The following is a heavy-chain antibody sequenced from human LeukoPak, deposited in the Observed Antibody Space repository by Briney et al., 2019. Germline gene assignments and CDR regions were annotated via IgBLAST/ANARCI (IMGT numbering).Heavy chain of an antibody. J-gene: IGHJ6*03. CDR3: ARVSSLEKYYDFWSGYYYYYMDV. CDR1: GFTFSSYW. Sequence: GGSLRLSCAASGFTFSSYWMSWVRQAPGKGLEWVANIKQDGSEKYYVDSVKGRFTISRDNAKNSLYLQMNSLRAEDTAVYYCARVSSLEKYYDFWSGYYYYYMDVWGKGTTVTVSS. D-gene: IGHD3-3*01. V-gene: IGHV3-7*01. CDR2: IKQDGSEK.